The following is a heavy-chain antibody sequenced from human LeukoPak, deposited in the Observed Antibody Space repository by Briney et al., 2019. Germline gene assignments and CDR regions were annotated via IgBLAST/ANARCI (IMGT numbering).Heavy chain of an antibody. D-gene: IGHD3-10*01. J-gene: IGHJ3*01. Sequence: GGSLRLSCATSGFTVSSSYMTWVRQAPGKGLEWVSVIRSGGSTVYADSVKGRFTISRDNSKNTLYLQLNSLRAEDTAVYYCAREGSGRTAYNDGLDVWGQGTMVTVSS. CDR3: AREGSGRTAYNDGLDV. CDR2: IRSGGST. V-gene: IGHV3-53*01. CDR1: GFTVSSSY.